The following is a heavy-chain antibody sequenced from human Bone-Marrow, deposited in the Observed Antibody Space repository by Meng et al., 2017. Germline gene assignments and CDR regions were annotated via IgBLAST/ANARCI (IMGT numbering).Heavy chain of an antibody. CDR1: GYTFTSYA. CDR2: INTNTGNP. Sequence: ASVKVSCKASGYTFTSYAMNWVRQAPGQGLEWMGWINTNTGNPTYAQGFTGRFVFSLDTSVSTAYLQISSLKAEDTVVYYCARDDRFLEWLLSYYYYGMDVWGQGTTVTVSS. J-gene: IGHJ6*02. D-gene: IGHD3-3*01. CDR3: ARDDRFLEWLLSYYYYGMDV. V-gene: IGHV7-4-1*02.